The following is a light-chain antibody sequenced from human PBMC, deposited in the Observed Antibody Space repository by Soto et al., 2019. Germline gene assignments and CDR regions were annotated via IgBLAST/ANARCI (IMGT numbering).Light chain of an antibody. CDR2: GAS. V-gene: IGKV3-20*01. Sequence: EIVLTQSPGTLSLSPGERATLSCRASQSVSSSYLAWYQQKPGQAPRLLIYGASTRATGIPDGFSGSGSGTDFTLTISRLEPEDFAVYYCQQYGSPPPRTFGQGTKLEIK. CDR3: QQYGSPPPRT. CDR1: QSVSSSY. J-gene: IGKJ2*01.